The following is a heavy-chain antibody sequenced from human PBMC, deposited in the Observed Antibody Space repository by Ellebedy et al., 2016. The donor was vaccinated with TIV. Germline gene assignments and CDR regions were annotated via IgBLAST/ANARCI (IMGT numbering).Heavy chain of an antibody. CDR1: GLTFSDYG. J-gene: IGHJ3*02. CDR2: ISNDGNNQ. CDR3: AIGGWYYEI. V-gene: IGHV3-30*03. D-gene: IGHD6-19*01. Sequence: GESLKISCAASGLTFSDYGMHWVRQAPGKGLEWVAVISNDGNNQYYADSLKGRITISRDNSKNTLYLQMNSLRAEDTAVYYCAIGGWYYEIWGQGTMVAVSS.